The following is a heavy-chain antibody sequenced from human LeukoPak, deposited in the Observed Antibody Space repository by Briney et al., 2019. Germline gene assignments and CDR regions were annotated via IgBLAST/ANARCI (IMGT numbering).Heavy chain of an antibody. D-gene: IGHD6-13*01. CDR2: ISSSSSYI. CDR3: ARDLGYSSSCILGY. J-gene: IGHJ4*02. V-gene: IGHV3-21*01. Sequence: PGGSLRLSCAASGVTFTTLAWVRQAPGKGLEWVSSISSSSSYIYYADSVKGRFTISRDNAKNSLYLQMNSLRAEDTAVYYCARDLGYSSSCILGYWGQGTLVTVSS. CDR1: GVTFTTLA.